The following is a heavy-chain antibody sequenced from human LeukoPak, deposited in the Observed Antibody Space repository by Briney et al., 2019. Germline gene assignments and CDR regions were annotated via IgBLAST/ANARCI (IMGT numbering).Heavy chain of an antibody. Sequence: ASVKVSCKVSGYTLTELSMHWVRQAPGKGLEWMGGFDPEDGETIYAQKFQGRVTMTEDTSTDTAYMELSSLRSEDTAVYYCARVPFVSSNYYYYYMDVWGKGTTVTVSS. CDR3: ARVPFVSSNYYYYYMDV. J-gene: IGHJ6*03. D-gene: IGHD4-11*01. V-gene: IGHV1-24*01. CDR2: FDPEDGET. CDR1: GYTLTELS.